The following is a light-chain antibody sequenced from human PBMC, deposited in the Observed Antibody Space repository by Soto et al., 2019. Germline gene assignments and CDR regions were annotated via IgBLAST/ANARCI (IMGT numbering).Light chain of an antibody. CDR3: QQSYSSPRT. CDR1: QNIRSY. CDR2: AAA. V-gene: IGKV1-39*01. J-gene: IGKJ1*01. Sequence: DIQMTQSPSSLSASVGDRVTITCRASQNIRSYLNWYQQKPGKAPNLLIYAAASMPSGVPSRFSGSGSGTDFTLTISSLQPEDFATYYCQQSYSSPRTFGQGTKVQI.